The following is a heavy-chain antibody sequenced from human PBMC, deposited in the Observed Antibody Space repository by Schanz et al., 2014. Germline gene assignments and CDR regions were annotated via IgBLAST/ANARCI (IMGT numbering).Heavy chain of an antibody. CDR3: AKTPREYCNYDNCPNWFDS. J-gene: IGHJ5*01. CDR1: GFTFSSHW. Sequence: VQLVDSGGGLVKPGGSLRLSCAASGFTFSSHWMHWVRQDPGKGLVWVARINSVGSNTDYADSVTGRFTISRDNAKNTLYLQMNSLRAEDTAVYYCAKTPREYCNYDNCPNWFDSWGQGTLVTASS. D-gene: IGHD2-15*01. CDR2: INSVGSNT. V-gene: IGHV3-74*02.